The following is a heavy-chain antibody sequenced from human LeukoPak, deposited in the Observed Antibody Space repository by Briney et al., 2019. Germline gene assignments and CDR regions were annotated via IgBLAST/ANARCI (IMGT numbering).Heavy chain of an antibody. CDR3: ARARIVPTI. CDR1: GGSFSGHY. J-gene: IGHJ4*02. V-gene: IGHV4-34*01. D-gene: IGHD5-12*01. Sequence: SETLSLTCAVFGGSFSGHYWSWIRQPPGKGLEWIGEVNHSGNTNYNPSLTSRVTISLDTSQNQLSLKLTSVTAADTAVYYCARARIVPTIWGQGTLVTVSS. CDR2: VNHSGNT.